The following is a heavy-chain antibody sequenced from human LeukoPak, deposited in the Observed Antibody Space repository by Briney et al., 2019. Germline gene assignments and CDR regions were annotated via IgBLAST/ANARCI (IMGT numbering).Heavy chain of an antibody. CDR1: GYSISSGYY. D-gene: IGHD6-13*01. J-gene: IGHJ4*02. V-gene: IGHV4-38-2*02. CDR2: IYHSGST. Sequence: SETLSLTCTVSGYSISSGYYWGWIRQPPGKGLEWIGSIYHSGSTYYNPSLKSRVTISVDTSKNQFSLKLSSVTAADTAVYYCARDREETAAGIFDYWGQGTLVTVSS. CDR3: ARDREETAAGIFDY.